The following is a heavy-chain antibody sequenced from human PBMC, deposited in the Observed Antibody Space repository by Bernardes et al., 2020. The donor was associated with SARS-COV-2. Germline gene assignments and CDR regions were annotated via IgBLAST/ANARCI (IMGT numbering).Heavy chain of an antibody. CDR3: ARQHLGGVTIFGVVTTDRYFDY. V-gene: IGHV3-21*01. CDR2: IISSSSYI. CDR1: GFTLSSHS. D-gene: IGHD3-3*01. J-gene: IGHJ4*02. Sequence: GGSLRPSCAASGFTLSSHSMNWVRQGPGKGLEWVSSIISSSSYIYYADSVKGRFTISRDNAKNSLYLQMNSLRAEDTAVYYCARQHLGGVTIFGVVTTDRYFDYWGQGTLVTVSS.